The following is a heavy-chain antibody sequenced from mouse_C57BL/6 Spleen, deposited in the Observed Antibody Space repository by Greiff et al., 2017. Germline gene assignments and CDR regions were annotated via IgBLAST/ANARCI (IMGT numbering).Heavy chain of an antibody. CDR1: GFSLTSYG. D-gene: IGHD2-1*01. CDR2: IWRGGST. CDR3: AKNYYGNLYYFDY. V-gene: IGHV2-5*01. Sequence: VKLQESGPGLVQPSQSLSITCTVSGFSLTSYGVHWVRQSPGKGLEWLGVIWRGGSTDYNAAFMSRLSITKDNSKSQVFFKMNSLQADDTAIYYCAKNYYGNLYYFDYWGQGTTLTVSS. J-gene: IGHJ2*01.